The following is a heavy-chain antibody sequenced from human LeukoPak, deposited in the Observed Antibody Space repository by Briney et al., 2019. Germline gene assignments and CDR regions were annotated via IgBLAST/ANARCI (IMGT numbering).Heavy chain of an antibody. J-gene: IGHJ4*02. D-gene: IGHD3-3*01. V-gene: IGHV3-66*02. Sequence: GGSLRLSCAASGFTVSSNYMSWVRQAPGKGLEWVSVIYSGGSTYYADSVKGRFTISRDNSKNTLYLQMNSLRAEDTAVYYCARESNFWRGNYFDYWGQGTLVTVSS. CDR2: IYSGGST. CDR3: ARESNFWRGNYFDY. CDR1: GFTVSSNY.